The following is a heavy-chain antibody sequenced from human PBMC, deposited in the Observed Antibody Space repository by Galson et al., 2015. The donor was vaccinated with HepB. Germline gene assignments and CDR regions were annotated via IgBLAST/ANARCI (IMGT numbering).Heavy chain of an antibody. V-gene: IGHV4-39*01. CDR3: ASAVDTAMALPRY. CDR2: IYYSGST. Sequence: ETLSLTCTVSGGSISSSSYYWGWIRQPPGKGLEWIGSIYYSGSTYYNPSLKSRVTISVDTSKNQFSLKLSSVTAADTAVYYCASAVDTAMALPRYWGQGTLVTVSS. CDR1: GGSISSSSYY. D-gene: IGHD5-18*01. J-gene: IGHJ4*02.